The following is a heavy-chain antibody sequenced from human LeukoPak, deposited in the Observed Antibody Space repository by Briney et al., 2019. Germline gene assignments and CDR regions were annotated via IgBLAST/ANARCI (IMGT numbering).Heavy chain of an antibody. J-gene: IGHJ4*02. CDR1: GGSISSSNW. D-gene: IGHD6-13*01. Sequence: SGTLSLTCAVSGGSISSSNWWSWVRQPPGKGLEWIGEIYHSGSTNYNPSLKSRVTISVDKSKNQFSLKLSSVTAADTAVYYCARVDGGPGRTQLGPLVYWGQGTLVTVSS. CDR2: IYHSGST. V-gene: IGHV4-4*02. CDR3: ARVDGGPGRTQLGPLVY.